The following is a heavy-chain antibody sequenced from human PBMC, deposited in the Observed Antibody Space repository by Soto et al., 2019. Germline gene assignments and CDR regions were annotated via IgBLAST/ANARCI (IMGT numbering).Heavy chain of an antibody. CDR2: IKPDGSDT. Sequence: GGSLRLSCADSGFTFSSYWMTWVRQAPGKGLEFLATIKPDGSDTYYVDSVKGRFTISRDNAKNSLSLQMNSLRAEDTALYYCATDLNWSGTWGQGTMVTVSS. CDR1: GFTFSSYW. CDR3: ATDLNWSGT. V-gene: IGHV3-7*01. D-gene: IGHD3-3*01. J-gene: IGHJ3*01.